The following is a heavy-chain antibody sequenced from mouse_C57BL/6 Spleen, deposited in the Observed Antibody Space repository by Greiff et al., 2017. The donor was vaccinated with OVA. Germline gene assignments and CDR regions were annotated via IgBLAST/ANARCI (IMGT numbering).Heavy chain of an antibody. CDR1: GYTFTSYW. D-gene: IGHD2-2*01. V-gene: IGHV1-55*01. J-gene: IGHJ2*01. Sequence: VQLQQPGAELVKPGASVKMSCKASGYTFTSYWITWVKQRPGQGLEWIGDIYPGSGSTNYNEKFKSKATLTVDTSSSTAYMQLSSLTSEDSAVYYCARYGYDGGYFDYWGQGTTLTVSS. CDR3: ARYGYDGGYFDY. CDR2: IYPGSGST.